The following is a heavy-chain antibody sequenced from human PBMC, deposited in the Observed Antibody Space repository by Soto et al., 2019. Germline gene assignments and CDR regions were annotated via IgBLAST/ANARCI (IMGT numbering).Heavy chain of an antibody. J-gene: IGHJ4*02. D-gene: IGHD3-22*01. Sequence: SETLSLTCTVSGGSISSGDYYWSWIRQPPGKGLEWMGNIYYSGSTYYNPSLKSRVSISVDTSKNQFSLKLSSVTAADTAVYYCARTYDSSGLRFDYWGQGSLVT. CDR2: IYYSGST. CDR1: GGSISSGDYY. V-gene: IGHV4-30-4*01. CDR3: ARTYDSSGLRFDY.